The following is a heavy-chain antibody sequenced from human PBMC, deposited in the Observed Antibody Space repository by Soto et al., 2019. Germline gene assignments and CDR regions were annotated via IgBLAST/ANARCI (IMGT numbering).Heavy chain of an antibody. J-gene: IGHJ4*02. Sequence: SAVKVSCKASGGTFSRYAISWVRQAPRQGLEWMGWIIPIFGTANYAQKFQGRVTITANESTSTAYMELSSLRPYDTAVYYCARDRRHYYDSSGYYYALDYWGQGNLVPFSS. CDR3: ARDRRHYYDSSGYYYALDY. D-gene: IGHD3-22*01. V-gene: IGHV1-69*13. CDR1: GGTFSRYA. CDR2: IIPIFGTA.